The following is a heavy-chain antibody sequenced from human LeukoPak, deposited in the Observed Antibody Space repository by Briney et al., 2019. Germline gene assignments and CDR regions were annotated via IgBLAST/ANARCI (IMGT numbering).Heavy chain of an antibody. J-gene: IGHJ4*02. D-gene: IGHD3-10*01. CDR2: ISSSSSYI. V-gene: IGHV3-21*01. Sequence: GGSLRLSCAASGFTFSSYSMNWVRQAPGEGLEGVSSISSSSSYIYYADSVKGRFTISRDNAKNPLYLQMNSLRAEDTAVYYCARANFGELPRGDYWGQGTLVTVSS. CDR3: ARANFGELPRGDY. CDR1: GFTFSSYS.